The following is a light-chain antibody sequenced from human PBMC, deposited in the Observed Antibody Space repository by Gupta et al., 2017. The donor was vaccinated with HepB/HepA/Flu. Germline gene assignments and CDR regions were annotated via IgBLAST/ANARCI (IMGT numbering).Light chain of an antibody. CDR3: RQRSPYPST. V-gene: IGKV1-9*01. CDR2: DAS. J-gene: IGKJ1*01. Sequence: DIQLTHSPCFLPASVGDRVTIACRASQGIRSYLASSQQKAGKAPKFLISDASTWQGAVPSTFSGSGSGTEFTLTIISLQREDFATYYCRQRSPYPSTFGRGTKVEIK. CDR1: QGIRSY.